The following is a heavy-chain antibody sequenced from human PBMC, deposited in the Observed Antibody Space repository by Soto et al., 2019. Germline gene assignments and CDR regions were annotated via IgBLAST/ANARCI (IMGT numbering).Heavy chain of an antibody. CDR2: ITDSGGDT. J-gene: IGHJ4*02. D-gene: IGHD2-2*01. V-gene: IGHV3-23*01. CDR1: GFTFSRYA. Sequence: GGSLRLSCAASGFTFSRYAMSWVRQAPGKGLEWFSGITDSGGDTYHADSIKGRLTISRDNSENTLYLQMNSLRVEDTAVYYCVKGSSSSRPYYFDYWGQGTLVTVSS. CDR3: VKGSSSSRPYYFDY.